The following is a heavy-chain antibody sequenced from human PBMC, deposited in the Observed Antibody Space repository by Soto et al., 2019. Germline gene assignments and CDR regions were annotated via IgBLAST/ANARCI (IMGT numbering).Heavy chain of an antibody. J-gene: IGHJ6*02. CDR1: GYSFTSYW. CDR2: IYPGDSDT. CDR3: ASHNFFCGGDCNSSGMDV. D-gene: IGHD2-21*02. V-gene: IGHV5-51*01. Sequence: PGESLKISCKGSGYSFTSYWIGWVRQMPGKGLEWMGIIYPGDSDTRYSPSFQGQVTISADKSTSTAYLQWSSLRASDTAVYYCASHNFFCGGDCNSSGMDVWGQGTTVTVSS.